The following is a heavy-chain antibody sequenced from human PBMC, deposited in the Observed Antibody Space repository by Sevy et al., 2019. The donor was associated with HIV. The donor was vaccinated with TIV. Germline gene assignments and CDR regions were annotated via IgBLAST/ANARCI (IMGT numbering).Heavy chain of an antibody. J-gene: IGHJ4*02. V-gene: IGHV3-23*01. CDR2: ITDSEKT. CDR1: GFTFSNYA. Sequence: GGSLRLSCAASGFTFSNYAMSWVRQAPGKRLEWVSTITDSEKTYYTESVKGRFSISRDISKSTLFLQMNSLRTEDTAVYYCALGRQQWPTDFWGQGTPVTVSS. D-gene: IGHD2-8*01. CDR3: ALGRQQWPTDF.